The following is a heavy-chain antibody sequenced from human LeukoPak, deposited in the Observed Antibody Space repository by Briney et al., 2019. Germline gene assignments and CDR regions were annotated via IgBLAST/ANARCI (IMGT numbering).Heavy chain of an antibody. CDR2: IYSSGST. CDR1: GGSISSYY. J-gene: IGHJ4*02. Sequence: SETLSLTCTVSGGSISSYYWSWIRQPPGKGLEWIGYIYSSGSTKYSPSLKSRVAISLDTSKNDFSLRLSSVTAADTAVYYCARDRGYGGIFDYWGRGTLVTVYS. CDR3: ARDRGYGGIFDY. V-gene: IGHV4-59*13. D-gene: IGHD4-23*01.